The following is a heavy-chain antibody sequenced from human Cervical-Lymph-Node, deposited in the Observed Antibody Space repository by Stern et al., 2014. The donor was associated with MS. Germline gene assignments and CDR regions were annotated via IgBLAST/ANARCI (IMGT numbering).Heavy chain of an antibody. D-gene: IGHD4-17*01. Sequence: QVQLQESGPGLVKPSQTLSLICTVSGDSLYDGDNYWTWIRQHPGGGLEWIGYIYYSGRTYYKPFLKSRLTLSLDTSHNRFSLELRSVTAADAGVYYCARDYDYGHYGLGRSLGYWGQGILITVSS. CDR2: IYYSGRT. CDR3: ARDYDYGHYGLGRSLGY. V-gene: IGHV4-31*03. J-gene: IGHJ4*02. CDR1: GDSLYDGDNY.